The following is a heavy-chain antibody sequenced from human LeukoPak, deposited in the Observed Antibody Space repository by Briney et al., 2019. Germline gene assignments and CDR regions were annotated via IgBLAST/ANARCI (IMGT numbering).Heavy chain of an antibody. CDR3: ARDFYGSGRGGMDV. CDR2: IWYDGSNK. CDR1: GFTFSSYG. D-gene: IGHD3-10*01. V-gene: IGHV3-33*01. J-gene: IGHJ6*04. Sequence: GRSLRLSCAASGFTFSSYGMHWVRQAPGKGLEWVAVIWYDGSNKYYADSVKGRFTISRDNSKNTLYLQMNSLRAEDTAEYYCARDFYGSGRGGMDVWGKGTTVTVSS.